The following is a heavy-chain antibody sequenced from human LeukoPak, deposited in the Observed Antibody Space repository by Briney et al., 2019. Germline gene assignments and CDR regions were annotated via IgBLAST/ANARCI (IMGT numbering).Heavy chain of an antibody. CDR2: ISAYNGNT. J-gene: IGHJ4*02. CDR3: ARTGYCWGTSYYPITMFDS. D-gene: IGHD2-2*01. Sequence: ASVTVSCKASGYTFTSYGINWVRQAPGQGLEWMGWISAYNGNTNYAQKLQGRVTMTTDTSTSTACMGLRSLRTADTAAYCWARTGYCWGTSYYPITMFDSSGQGTLVTVSS. V-gene: IGHV1-18*01. CDR1: GYTFTSYG.